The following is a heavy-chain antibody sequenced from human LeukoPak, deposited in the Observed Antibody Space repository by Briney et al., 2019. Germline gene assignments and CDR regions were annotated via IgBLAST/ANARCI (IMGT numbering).Heavy chain of an antibody. CDR3: ARAYGDYPYYYYYYMDV. CDR2: INHSGIT. D-gene: IGHD4-17*01. V-gene: IGHV4-34*01. Sequence: SETLSLTCAVYGGSFSGYYWSWIRQPPGKGLEWIGEINHSGITNYNPSLKSRVTMSVDTSKNQFSLKLSSVTAADTAVYYCARAYGDYPYYYYYYMDVWGKGTTVTVSS. J-gene: IGHJ6*03. CDR1: GGSFSGYY.